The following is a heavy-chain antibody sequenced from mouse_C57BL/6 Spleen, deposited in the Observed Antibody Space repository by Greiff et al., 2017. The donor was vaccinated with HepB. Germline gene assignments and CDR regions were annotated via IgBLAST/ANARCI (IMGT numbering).Heavy chain of an antibody. V-gene: IGHV1-64*01. D-gene: IGHD6-1*01. CDR2: IHPNSGST. Sequence: QVQLQQSGAELVKPGASVKLSCKASGYTFTSYWMHWVKQRPGQGLEWIGMIHPNSGSTNYNEKFKSKATLTVDKSSSTAYMQLRSLTSEDSAVYYCARDSDAMDYWGQGTSVTVSS. J-gene: IGHJ4*01. CDR3: ARDSDAMDY. CDR1: GYTFTSYW.